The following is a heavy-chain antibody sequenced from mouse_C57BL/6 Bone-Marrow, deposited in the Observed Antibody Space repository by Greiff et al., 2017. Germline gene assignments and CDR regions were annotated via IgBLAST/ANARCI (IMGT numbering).Heavy chain of an antibody. J-gene: IGHJ2*01. Sequence: EVQVVESGGGLVKPGGSLKLSCAASGFTFSSYAMSWVRQTPEKRLEWVATISDGGSYTYYPDNVKGRFTISRDNAKNNLYLQMSHLKSEDTAMYFYASDSGPNYYGSGDCDYGGQGTTLTVTA. CDR1: GFTFSSYA. D-gene: IGHD1-1*01. V-gene: IGHV5-4*01. CDR2: ISDGGSYT. CDR3: ASDSGPNYYGSGDCDY.